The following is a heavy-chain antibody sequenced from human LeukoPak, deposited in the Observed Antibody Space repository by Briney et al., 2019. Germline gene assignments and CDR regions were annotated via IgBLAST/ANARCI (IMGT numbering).Heavy chain of an antibody. V-gene: IGHV3-23*01. Sequence: PGGSLRLSCAASGFTFSTYAMSWVRQAPGKGLEWVSAVSGSGGSTYYADSVKGRFTISRDNSKNTLYLQMNSLRAEDTAVYYCARSYCSGGSCYQYYYYYYGMDVWGQGTTVTVSS. CDR2: VSGSGGST. J-gene: IGHJ6*02. CDR3: ARSYCSGGSCYQYYYYYYGMDV. D-gene: IGHD2-15*01. CDR1: GFTFSTYA.